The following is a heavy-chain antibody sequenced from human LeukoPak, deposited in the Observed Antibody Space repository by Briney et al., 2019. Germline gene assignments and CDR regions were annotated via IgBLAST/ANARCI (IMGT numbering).Heavy chain of an antibody. CDR1: GESFSDYY. CDR2: ISHSGST. J-gene: IGHJ5*02. D-gene: IGHD2-15*01. Sequence: SETLSLTCAVYGESFSDYYWTWIRQPPGKGLEWIGEISHSGSTNYSPSLKSRVNIPVETSKKQFSLRLSSVTATDTAVYYCARGPGFLDPWGQATLVTVSS. CDR3: ARGPGFLDP. V-gene: IGHV4-34*01.